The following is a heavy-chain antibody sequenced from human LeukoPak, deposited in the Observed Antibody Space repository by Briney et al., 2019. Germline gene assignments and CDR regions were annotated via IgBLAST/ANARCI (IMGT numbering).Heavy chain of an antibody. V-gene: IGHV4-39*01. CDR3: ARSITGRNGYFDY. D-gene: IGHD1-20*01. Sequence: SETLSLTCTVSGGSISSSSYYWGWIRQPPGKGLEWIGSIYYSGSTYYNPSLKSRVTISVDTSKNQFSLKLSSVTAADTAVYYCARSITGRNGYFDYWGQGTLVTVSS. J-gene: IGHJ4*02. CDR2: IYYSGST. CDR1: GGSISSSSYY.